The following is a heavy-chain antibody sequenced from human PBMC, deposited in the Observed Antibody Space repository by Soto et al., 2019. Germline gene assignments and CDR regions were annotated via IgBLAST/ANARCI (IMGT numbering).Heavy chain of an antibody. CDR3: ARHVPAAGYYYGMDV. CDR2: IIPIFGTA. D-gene: IGHD2-2*01. Sequence: SVKVSCKASGGTFSSYAISRVRQAPGQGLEWMGGIIPIFGTANYAQKFQVRVTITADESTSTAYMELSSLRSDDTAVYYCARHVPAAGYYYGMDVWGQGTTVTVSS. CDR1: GGTFSSYA. V-gene: IGHV1-69*13. J-gene: IGHJ6*02.